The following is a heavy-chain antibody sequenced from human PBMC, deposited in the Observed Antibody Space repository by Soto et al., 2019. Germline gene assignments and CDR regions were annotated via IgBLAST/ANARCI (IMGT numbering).Heavy chain of an antibody. CDR1: GDSVSRNSAA. V-gene: IGHV6-1*01. D-gene: IGHD4-17*01. J-gene: IGHJ6*02. CDR3: ARDTVESTYYFYYFDIDF. Sequence: SQTLSLTCAISGDSVSRNSAAWNWIRQSPSRGLEWLGRTYYRSKWFTDYAVSVKSRITINPDTSKNQFSLHHNSVTPQDTPVYYCARDTVESTYYFYYFDIDFWGQGTTVTVSS. CDR2: TYYRSKWFT.